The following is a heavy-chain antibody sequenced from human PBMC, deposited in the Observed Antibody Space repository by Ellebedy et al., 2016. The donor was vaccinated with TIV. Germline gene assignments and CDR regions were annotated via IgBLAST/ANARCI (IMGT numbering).Heavy chain of an antibody. V-gene: IGHV5-51*01. J-gene: IGHJ4*02. D-gene: IGHD1-14*01. Sequence: GESLKISCRASGYTFTNNWIAWVRQTPGKGLEWVSLINPDDSDTKYSPSFRGQVTVSADESVTTAYLPFNSLKPSDTAVYYCAKLGHRATPDDSWGQGTLVTVSS. CDR2: INPDDSDT. CDR1: GYTFTNNW. CDR3: AKLGHRATPDDS.